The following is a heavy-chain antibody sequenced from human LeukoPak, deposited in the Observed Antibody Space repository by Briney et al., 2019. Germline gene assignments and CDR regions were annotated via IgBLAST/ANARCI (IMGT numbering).Heavy chain of an antibody. CDR3: ARSGYGACFDY. Sequence: SETLSLXCTVSDGSISSGDYYWIWIRQPPGKGLEWIGYIYYSGSTYYNPSLKSRVTISVDTSKNQFSLKLSSVTAADTAVYHCARSGYGACFDYWGQGTLVTVSS. CDR2: IYYSGST. V-gene: IGHV4-30-4*08. D-gene: IGHD5-12*01. J-gene: IGHJ4*02. CDR1: DGSISSGDYY.